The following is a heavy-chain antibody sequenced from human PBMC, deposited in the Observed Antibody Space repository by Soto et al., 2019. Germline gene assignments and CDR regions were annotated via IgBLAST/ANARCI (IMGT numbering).Heavy chain of an antibody. J-gene: IGHJ5*02. V-gene: IGHV3-21*01. D-gene: IGHD6-13*01. CDR2: ISSNSAYI. Sequence: GGSLRLSCAASGFTFRSFTMDWVRQAPGKGLEWVSTISSNSAYIYYTDALRGRFTISRDNAKDSLHLQMNSLRAEDTAVYYCTRDASRDSSARGWFDPWGPGTLVTVSS. CDR1: GFTFRSFT. CDR3: TRDASRDSSARGWFDP.